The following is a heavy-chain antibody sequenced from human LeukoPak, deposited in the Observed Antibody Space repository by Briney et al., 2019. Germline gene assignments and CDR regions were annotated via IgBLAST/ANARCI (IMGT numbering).Heavy chain of an antibody. CDR3: ARDPYYYDSSGYYVTPYYYYMDV. Sequence: GASVKVSCKASGGTFSSYAISWVRQAPGQGLEWMGGIIPIFGTANYAQKFQGRVTITADKSTSTAYMELSSLRSEDTAVYYCARDPYYYDSSGYYVTPYYYYMDVWGKGTTVTVSS. CDR2: IIPIFGTA. J-gene: IGHJ6*03. CDR1: GGTFSSYA. V-gene: IGHV1-69*06. D-gene: IGHD3-22*01.